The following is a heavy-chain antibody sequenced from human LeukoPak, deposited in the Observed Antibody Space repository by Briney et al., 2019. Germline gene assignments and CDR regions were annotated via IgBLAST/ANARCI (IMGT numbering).Heavy chain of an antibody. CDR3: AREDILTCFDW. CDR2: IYSSGST. Sequence: GGSLRLSCAASGFTLSSNYMSWVRQAPRKGLEWVSVIYSSGSTYYADSVKGRFTISRDKSKITLYLQMNSVRAEDTAVYYCAREDILTCFDWGGEGIVVAVS. D-gene: IGHD3-9*01. J-gene: IGHJ4*02. V-gene: IGHV3-53*01. CDR1: GFTLSSNY.